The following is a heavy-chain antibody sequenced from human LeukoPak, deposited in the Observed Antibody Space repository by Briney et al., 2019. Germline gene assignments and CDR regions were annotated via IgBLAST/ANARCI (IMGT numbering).Heavy chain of an antibody. V-gene: IGHV3-23*01. J-gene: IGHJ4*02. Sequence: GGSLRLSCAASGFTFSSYAMSWVRQAPGKGLEWVSSISGSGGSTYYADSVKGRFSISRDNSKNALYLQMNSLRAEDTAVYYCAKDKAVVTATNTYYFDYWGQGTLVTVSS. CDR1: GFTFSSYA. D-gene: IGHD2-21*02. CDR2: ISGSGGST. CDR3: AKDKAVVTATNTYYFDY.